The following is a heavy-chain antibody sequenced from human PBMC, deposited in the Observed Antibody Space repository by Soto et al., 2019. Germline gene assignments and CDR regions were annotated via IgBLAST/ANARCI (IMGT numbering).Heavy chain of an antibody. D-gene: IGHD3-22*01. CDR2: IYSSGST. CDR1: GGSSSSTSYY. Sequence: PSETLSLTCTVSGGSSSSTSYYWGWIRQPPGKGLEWIGSIYSSGSTNYNPSLKSRVTISVDTSKNQFSLKLSSVTAADTAVYYCARVHQFLNYYDSSGHAFDIWGQGTMVTVSS. CDR3: ARVHQFLNYYDSSGHAFDI. J-gene: IGHJ3*02. V-gene: IGHV4-39*07.